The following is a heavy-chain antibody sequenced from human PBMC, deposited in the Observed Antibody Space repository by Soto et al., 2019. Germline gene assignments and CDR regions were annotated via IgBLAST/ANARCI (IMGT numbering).Heavy chain of an antibody. CDR1: GFTFGSFA. CDR2: ITATGGGV. V-gene: IGHV3-23*01. CDR3: AKYPYSSSYYPFAH. D-gene: IGHD6-13*01. Sequence: EVQLLESGGGLVQPGGSLRLSCAASGFTFGSFAMTWVRQAPGKGLEWVSAITATGGGVYFADSVKGRFTISRDNSNNSLYLQMNSLRAADTAVYYCAKYPYSSSYYPFAHWGQGTLVTVSS. J-gene: IGHJ4*02.